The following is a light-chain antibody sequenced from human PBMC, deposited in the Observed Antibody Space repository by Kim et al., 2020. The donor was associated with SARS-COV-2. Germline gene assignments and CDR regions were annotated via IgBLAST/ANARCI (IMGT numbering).Light chain of an antibody. CDR3: QQYYSTPPS. Sequence: RATLNCKSSQTVLYNSNNKNYLAWYQQKPGQAPKLLIYGASIRESGVSDRFSGSGSETDFTLTISSLQAEDVAVYYCQQYYSTPPSFGQGTKLEIK. CDR2: GAS. CDR1: QTVLYNSNNKNY. V-gene: IGKV4-1*01. J-gene: IGKJ2*03.